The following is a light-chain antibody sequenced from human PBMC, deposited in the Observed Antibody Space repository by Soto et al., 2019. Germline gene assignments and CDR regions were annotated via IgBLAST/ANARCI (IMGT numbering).Light chain of an antibody. CDR1: QSVSNNY. CDR2: GAS. J-gene: IGKJ1*01. Sequence: IVMTQSPFTLSVSPGERVALSCRASQSVSNNYLALYQQKPXQAPRLLIYGASSRATGIPDRFSGSGSGTDVTLTISRLEPEDFAVYYCQQYGSSRRTFGQGTKVDIK. CDR3: QQYGSSRRT. V-gene: IGKV3-20*01.